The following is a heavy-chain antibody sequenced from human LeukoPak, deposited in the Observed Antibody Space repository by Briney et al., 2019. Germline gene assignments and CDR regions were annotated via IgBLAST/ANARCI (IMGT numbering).Heavy chain of an antibody. CDR1: GGSISSYY. CDR3: ARDLRGPTFAFDY. Sequence: SETLSLTCTVSGGSISSYYWSWIRQPPGKGLEWIGYIYYSGSTNYNPSLKSRVTISVDTSKNQFSLKLSSVTAADTAVYYCARDLRGPTFAFDYWGQGTLVTVSS. D-gene: IGHD3-16*01. J-gene: IGHJ4*02. V-gene: IGHV4-59*01. CDR2: IYYSGST.